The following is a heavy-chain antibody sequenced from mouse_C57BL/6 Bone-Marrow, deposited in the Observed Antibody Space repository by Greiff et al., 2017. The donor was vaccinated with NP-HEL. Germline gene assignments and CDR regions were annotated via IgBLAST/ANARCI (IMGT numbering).Heavy chain of an antibody. V-gene: IGHV1-64*01. D-gene: IGHD2-4*01. CDR2: IHPNSGST. Sequence: QVQLQQSGAELVKPGASVKLSCKASGYTFTSYWMHWVKQRPGQGLEWIGMIHPNSGSTNYNEKFKSKATLTVDKSSSTAYMQLSSLTSEDSAVYYCASYYDYDGGFAYWGQGTLVTVSA. CDR3: ASYYDYDGGFAY. CDR1: GYTFTSYW. J-gene: IGHJ3*01.